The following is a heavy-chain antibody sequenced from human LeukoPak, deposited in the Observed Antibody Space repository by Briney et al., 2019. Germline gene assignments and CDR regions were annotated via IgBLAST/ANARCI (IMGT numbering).Heavy chain of an antibody. J-gene: IGHJ3*02. V-gene: IGHV3-30-3*01. D-gene: IGHD1-26*01. Sequence: GGSLRLSCAASGFTFSSYAMSWVRQAPGKGLEWVAVISYDGSNKYYADSVKGRFTISRDNSKNTLYLQMNSLRAEDTAVYYCARGPYRAHAFDIWGQGTMVTVSS. CDR2: ISYDGSNK. CDR3: ARGPYRAHAFDI. CDR1: GFTFSSYA.